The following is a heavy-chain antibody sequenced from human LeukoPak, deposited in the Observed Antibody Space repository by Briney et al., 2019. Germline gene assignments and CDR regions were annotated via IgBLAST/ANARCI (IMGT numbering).Heavy chain of an antibody. D-gene: IGHD5-12*01. CDR1: GGSISNSGHY. CDR3: ATQVATISDPFDY. V-gene: IGHV4-39*01. Sequence: SETLSLTRTVSGGSISNSGHYWGWIRQPPGKGLEWIGSIYYSGSTYYNPPLKSRVTISVDTSKNQFSLKLSSVTAADTAVYYCATQVATISDPFDYWGQGTLVTVSS. CDR2: IYYSGST. J-gene: IGHJ4*02.